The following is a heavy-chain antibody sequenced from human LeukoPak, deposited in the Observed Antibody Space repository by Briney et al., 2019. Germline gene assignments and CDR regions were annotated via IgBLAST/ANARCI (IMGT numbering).Heavy chain of an antibody. V-gene: IGHV3-21*01. D-gene: IGHD4-17*01. Sequence: GGSLRLSCAASGFTFSTYSMNWVRQAPGKGLEWASSITSSGAYIFYADSMKGRFTISRDNAKNSLYLQMNSLRADDTAVYYCARGPKSLVTKLGSHSDYWGRGTLVTVSS. CDR3: ARGPKSLVTKLGSHSDY. J-gene: IGHJ4*02. CDR1: GFTFSTYS. CDR2: ITSSGAYI.